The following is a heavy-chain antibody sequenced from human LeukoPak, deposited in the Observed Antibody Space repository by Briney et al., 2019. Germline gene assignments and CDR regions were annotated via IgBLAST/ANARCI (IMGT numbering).Heavy chain of an antibody. CDR1: GYTLTSYG. CDR2: ISAYNGNT. D-gene: IGHD6-6*01. CDR3: ATDGARYSSSSEYFQH. V-gene: IGHV1-18*01. J-gene: IGHJ1*01. Sequence: ASVNVSCKASGYTLTSYGISWVRQAPGQGLEWMGWISAYNGNTNYAQKLQGRVTMTTDTSTSTAYMELRSLRSDDTAVYYCATDGARYSSSSEYFQHWGQGTLVTVSS.